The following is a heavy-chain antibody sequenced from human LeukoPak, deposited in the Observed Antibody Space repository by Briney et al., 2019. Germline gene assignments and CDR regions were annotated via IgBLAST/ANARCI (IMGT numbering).Heavy chain of an antibody. CDR1: GGSISSYY. V-gene: IGHV4-59*01. CDR2: IYYSGST. J-gene: IGHJ5*02. Sequence: PSETLSLTCTVSGGSISSYYWSWIRQPPGKGLEWIGYIYYSGSTNYNPSLKSRVTISVDTSKNQFSLTLSSVTAADTAVYYCARVVDYYDSSGYYYAWFDPWGQGTLVTVSS. D-gene: IGHD3-22*01. CDR3: ARVVDYYDSSGYYYAWFDP.